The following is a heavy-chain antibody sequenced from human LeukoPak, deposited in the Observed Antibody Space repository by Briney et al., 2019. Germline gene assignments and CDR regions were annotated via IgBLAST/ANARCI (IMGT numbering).Heavy chain of an antibody. CDR2: INPNSGGT. V-gene: IGHV1-2*02. Sequence: GASVKVSCKASGYTFTGYYMHWVRQAPGQGLEWMGWINPNSGGTNYAQKFQGRVTMTRGTSISTAYMELGRLRSDDTAVYYCARAYRRITMVRGVMWSYWGQGTLVTVSS. CDR1: GYTFTGYY. J-gene: IGHJ4*02. D-gene: IGHD3-10*01. CDR3: ARAYRRITMVRGVMWSY.